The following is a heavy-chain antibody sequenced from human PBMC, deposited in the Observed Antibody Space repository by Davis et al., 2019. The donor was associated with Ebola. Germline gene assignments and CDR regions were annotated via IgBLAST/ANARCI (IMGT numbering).Heavy chain of an antibody. D-gene: IGHD6-13*01. J-gene: IGHJ5*02. V-gene: IGHV4-61*08. CDR3: ARSPGIARYNWFDP. CDR1: GGSISSGDYY. Sequence: MPSETLSLTCAVSGGSISSGDYYWSWIRQPPGKGLEWIGYIYYSGSTNYNPSLKSRVTISVDTSKNQFSLKLSSVTAADAAVYYCARSPGIARYNWFDPWGQGTLVTVSS. CDR2: IYYSGST.